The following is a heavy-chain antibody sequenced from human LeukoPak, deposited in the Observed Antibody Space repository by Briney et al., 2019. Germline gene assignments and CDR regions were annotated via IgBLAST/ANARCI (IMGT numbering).Heavy chain of an antibody. D-gene: IGHD4-11*01. CDR3: ARVPWRLQYFDY. V-gene: IGHV4-30-4*08. CDR1: GGSISSGDYY. J-gene: IGHJ4*02. CDR2: IYYSGST. Sequence: SQTLSLTCTVSGGSISSGDYYWSWIRQPPGKGLEWIGYIYYSGSTYYNPSLKSRVTISVDTSKNQFTLKLNSVTAADTAAYYCARVPWRLQYFDYWGQGTLVTVSS.